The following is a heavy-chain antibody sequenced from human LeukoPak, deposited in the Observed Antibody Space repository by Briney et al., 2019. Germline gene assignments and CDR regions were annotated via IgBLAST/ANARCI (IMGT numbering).Heavy chain of an antibody. Sequence: SETLSLTCAVSGGSMITNDWWSWVRQHPGKGLEWIGYIYYSGSTYYNPSLKSRVTISVDTSKNQFSLKLSSVTAADTAVYYCARDRTSKSYYYYGMDVWGQGTTVTVSS. CDR2: IYYSGST. D-gene: IGHD3-16*01. CDR3: ARDRTSKSYYYYGMDV. V-gene: IGHV4-31*11. J-gene: IGHJ6*02. CDR1: GGSMITNDW.